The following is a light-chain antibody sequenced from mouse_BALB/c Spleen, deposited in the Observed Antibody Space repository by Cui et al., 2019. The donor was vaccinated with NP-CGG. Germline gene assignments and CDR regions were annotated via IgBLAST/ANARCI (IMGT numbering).Light chain of an antibody. CDR2: GTN. Sequence: QAVVTPESALTTSPGETVTLTCRSSTGAVITSNYANWVQEKPDHLFTGLIGGTNNRAPGVPARFSGSLIGDKAALTITGAQTGDEAIYFCALWYSNHWVFGGGTKLTVL. V-gene: IGLV1*01. CDR3: ALWYSNHWV. J-gene: IGLJ1*01. CDR1: TGAVITSNY.